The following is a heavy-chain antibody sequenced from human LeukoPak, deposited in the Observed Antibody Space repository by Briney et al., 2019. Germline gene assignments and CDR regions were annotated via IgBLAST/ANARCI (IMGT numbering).Heavy chain of an antibody. CDR1: GGSISSYY. D-gene: IGHD3-22*01. CDR3: ARQYYYDGSGPFQH. J-gene: IGHJ1*01. Sequence: SQTLSLTCTVSGGSISSYYWSWIRQPPGKGLEWIGYIYYSGSTYYYNPSLKSRVTMSVDTSKSQFSLKLSSVTAADTAVYYCARQYYYDGSGPFQHWGQGTLVTVSS. V-gene: IGHV4-59*08. CDR2: IYYSGSTY.